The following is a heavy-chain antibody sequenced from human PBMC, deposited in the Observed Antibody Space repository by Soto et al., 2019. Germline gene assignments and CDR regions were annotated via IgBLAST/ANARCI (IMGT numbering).Heavy chain of an antibody. V-gene: IGHV1-46*03. D-gene: IGHD3-22*01. CDR3: ARDFGPPTYYFHSSDYSPRPDNSYYYYYGMAV. CDR2: INPSDGGT. CDR1: GYTFTNYY. J-gene: IGHJ6*02. Sequence: GASVKVSCKASGYTFTNYYIHWVRQAPGHGLEWMGMINPSDGGTNYAQKFQGRVSMTRDTSTTTVYMELSSLRSEDTAVYYCARDFGPPTYYFHSSDYSPRPDNSYYYYYGMAVWGQGTTVTVSS.